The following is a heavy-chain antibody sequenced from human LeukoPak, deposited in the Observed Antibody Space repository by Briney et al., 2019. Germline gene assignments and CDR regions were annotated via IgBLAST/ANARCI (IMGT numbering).Heavy chain of an antibody. CDR3: ARETPYYDFWSGYYIFRYHPHRARPFDP. CDR1: GYTFTSYD. V-gene: IGHV1-8*01. Sequence: GASVKVSCKASGYTFTSYDINWVRQATGQGLEWMGWMNPNSGNTGYAQKFQGRVTMTRNTSISTPYMDLSSLRSDDTAVYYCARETPYYDFWSGYYIFRYHPHRARPFDPWGQGTLVTVSS. CDR2: MNPNSGNT. J-gene: IGHJ5*02. D-gene: IGHD3-3*01.